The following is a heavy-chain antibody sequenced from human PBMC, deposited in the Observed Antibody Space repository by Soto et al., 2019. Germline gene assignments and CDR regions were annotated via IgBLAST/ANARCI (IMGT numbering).Heavy chain of an antibody. CDR3: AKDKLPNNWPGRFDS. J-gene: IGHJ4*02. CDR2: ISPSGVST. CDR1: GFTFSNYA. Sequence: GGSLRLSCAASGFTFSNYAMSWVRQAPGKGLEWVPTISPSGVSTYYGDSVKGRFTVSRDNSMKALYLQINSLRAGDTAVYYCAKDKLPNNWPGRFDSWSQGTLVTVSS. D-gene: IGHD1-1*01. V-gene: IGHV3-23*01.